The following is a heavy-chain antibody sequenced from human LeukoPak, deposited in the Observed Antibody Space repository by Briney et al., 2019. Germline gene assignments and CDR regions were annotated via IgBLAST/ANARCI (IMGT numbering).Heavy chain of an antibody. J-gene: IGHJ4*02. CDR1: GYTFTGYY. V-gene: IGHV1-2*02. CDR2: INPNSGDS. Sequence: ASVKVSCKASGYTFTGYYIHWVRQAPGQGLEWMGWINPNSGDSNHTQKFQGRVTMTRDTSISTAYMELSNLRSDDTAVYYCARDRAYCSGTSCYVTSVDNWGQGTLVTVSS. D-gene: IGHD2-2*01. CDR3: ARDRAYCSGTSCYVTSVDN.